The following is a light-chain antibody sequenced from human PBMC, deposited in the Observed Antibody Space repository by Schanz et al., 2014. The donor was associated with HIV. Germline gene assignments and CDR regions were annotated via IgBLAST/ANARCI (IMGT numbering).Light chain of an antibody. CDR3: QQSYSSPSIT. V-gene: IGKV1-39*01. CDR2: AAS. CDR1: QSIRSD. Sequence: DIPMTQSPSSLSASVGDRVTITCRASQSIRSDLNWYQQKPGKAPKLLIYAASSLQSGVPSRFSGSGTGTDFTLIISSLQVEDFATYYCQQSYSSPSITFGQGTRLEIK. J-gene: IGKJ5*01.